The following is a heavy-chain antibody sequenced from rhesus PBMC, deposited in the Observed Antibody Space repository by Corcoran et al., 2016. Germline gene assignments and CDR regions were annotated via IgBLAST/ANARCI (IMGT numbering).Heavy chain of an antibody. J-gene: IGHJ4*01. V-gene: IGHV4-65*01. CDR3: ARGCTGSGCPLVHIDF. Sequence: GPGLVKPSETLSLTCAVSGGSISSSNWWSWIRQPPGKGLEWIGYISGSSGSTYYNPYLKSRVTISTDTSKNQFSRKLSSVTAADTAVYYCARGCTGSGCPLVHIDFWGQGVLGTVSS. D-gene: IGHD2-21*01. CDR2: ISGSSGST. CDR1: GGSISSSNW.